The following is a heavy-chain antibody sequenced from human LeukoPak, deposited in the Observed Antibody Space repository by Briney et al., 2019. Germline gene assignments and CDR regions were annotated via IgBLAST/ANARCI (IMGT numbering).Heavy chain of an antibody. Sequence: GGSLRLSCAASGFTFSNYWMHWVRQAPGKGLVWVSRINSDGSSTYYADSVKGRFTISRDNSKNTLYLQMNSLRAEDTAVYYCAKDLNYYDSSGYTFDYWGQGTLVTVSS. D-gene: IGHD3-22*01. CDR1: GFTFSNYW. CDR3: AKDLNYYDSSGYTFDY. V-gene: IGHV3-74*01. J-gene: IGHJ4*02. CDR2: INSDGSST.